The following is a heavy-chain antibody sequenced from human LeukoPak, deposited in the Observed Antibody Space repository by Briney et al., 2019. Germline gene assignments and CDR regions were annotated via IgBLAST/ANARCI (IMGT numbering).Heavy chain of an antibody. V-gene: IGHV4-30-4*01. D-gene: IGHD1-26*01. J-gene: IGHJ4*02. CDR1: GGSISSGDYY. CDR3: ARDRPDQYVSGTPAAYFDY. Sequence: SETLSLTCTVSGGSISSGDYYWSWIRQPPGKALEWIGYIYYSGSTYCNPSLKSRVTISADTSKNQFSLRLNSVTAADTAVYYCARDRPDQYVSGTPAAYFDYWGQGTLVTVSS. CDR2: IYYSGST.